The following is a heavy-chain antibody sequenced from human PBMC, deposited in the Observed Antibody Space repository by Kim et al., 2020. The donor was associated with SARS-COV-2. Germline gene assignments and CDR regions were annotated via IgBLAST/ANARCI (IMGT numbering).Heavy chain of an antibody. J-gene: IGHJ4*02. D-gene: IGHD1-26*01. CDR3: AKEAYSGSTGY. CDR2: IYSGGSST. V-gene: IGHV3-23*03. Sequence: GGSLRLSCAASGFTFSSYAMSWVRQAPGKGLEWVSVIYSGGSSTYYADSVKGRFTISRDNSKNTLYLQMNSLRAEDTAVYYCAKEAYSGSTGYWGQGTLVTVSS. CDR1: GFTFSSYA.